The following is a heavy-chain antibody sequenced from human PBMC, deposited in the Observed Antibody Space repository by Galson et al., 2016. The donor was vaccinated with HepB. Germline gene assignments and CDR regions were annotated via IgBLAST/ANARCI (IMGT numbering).Heavy chain of an antibody. CDR1: GFPFSSYA. V-gene: IGHV3-64D*06. Sequence: SLRLSCAASGFPFSSYAMYWVRQAPGKGLEFVSAITIDGGRTHYADSVKGRFTISRDDSKNTLNLQMSRLRTEDTAVYYCVRGRVNDFWSGYAERATHYFDSWGQGNLVTVSS. CDR2: ITIDGGRT. CDR3: VRGRVNDFWSGYAERATHYFDS. D-gene: IGHD3-3*01. J-gene: IGHJ4*02.